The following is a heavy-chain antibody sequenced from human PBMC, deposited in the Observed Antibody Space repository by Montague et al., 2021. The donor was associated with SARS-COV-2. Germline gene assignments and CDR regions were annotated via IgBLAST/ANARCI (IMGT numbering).Heavy chain of an antibody. D-gene: IGHD3-22*01. CDR3: AREYFDNSGMVDY. CDR2: IKEDGSEK. J-gene: IGHJ4*02. Sequence: SLRLSCAALGFTFSSYWMSWVRQAPGKGLEWVANIKEDGSEKKYVGSVKGRFTISRDNAKDSLYLQMNSLRAEDTAVYYCAREYFDNSGMVDYWGQGTLVTVSS. CDR1: GFTFSSYW. V-gene: IGHV3-7*01.